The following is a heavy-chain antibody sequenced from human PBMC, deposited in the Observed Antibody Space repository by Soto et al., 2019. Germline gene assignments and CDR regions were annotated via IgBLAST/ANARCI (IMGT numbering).Heavy chain of an antibody. CDR1: GFAFSSYA. CDR2: ISGSGGST. D-gene: IGHD2-15*01. Sequence: EVQLLESGGGLVQPGGSLRLSGAACGFAFSSYAMSWVRQAPGKGLEWVSAISGSGGSTYYADSVKGRFTISRDNSKNTLYLQMNSLRAEDTAVYYCAKDWAYCSGGSCYYPSTTFYFDYWGQGTLVTVSS. CDR3: AKDWAYCSGGSCYYPSTTFYFDY. J-gene: IGHJ4*02. V-gene: IGHV3-23*01.